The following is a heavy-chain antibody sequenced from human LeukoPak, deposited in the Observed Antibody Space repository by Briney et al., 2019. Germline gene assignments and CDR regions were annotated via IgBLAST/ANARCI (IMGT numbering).Heavy chain of an antibody. CDR3: ARGRQPYDSSAYYYGYAFDI. V-gene: IGHV3-23*01. D-gene: IGHD3-22*01. Sequence: HPGGSLRLSCAASGFTFSSYAMSWVRQAPGKGLEWVSAISGSGGSTYYADSVKGRFTISRDNSKNTLYLQMNSLRSDDTAVYYCARGRQPYDSSAYYYGYAFDIWGQGTMVTVSS. CDR1: GFTFSSYA. J-gene: IGHJ3*02. CDR2: ISGSGGST.